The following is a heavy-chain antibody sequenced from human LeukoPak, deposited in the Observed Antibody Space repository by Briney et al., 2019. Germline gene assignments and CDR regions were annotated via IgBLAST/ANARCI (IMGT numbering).Heavy chain of an antibody. Sequence: ASVKVSCKASGYTFTSYGISWVRQAPGQGLEWMGWISAYNGNTNYAQKLQGRVTMTTDTSTSTAYMELRSLRSDDTAVYYCTKETLDGYYFDYWGQGTLVTVSS. CDR2: ISAYNGNT. V-gene: IGHV1-18*01. CDR3: TKETLDGYYFDY. J-gene: IGHJ4*02. CDR1: GYTFTSYG.